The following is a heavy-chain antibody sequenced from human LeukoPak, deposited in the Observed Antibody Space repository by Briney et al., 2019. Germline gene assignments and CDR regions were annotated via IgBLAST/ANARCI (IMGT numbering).Heavy chain of an antibody. D-gene: IGHD3-22*01. CDR2: ISGSGGST. V-gene: IGHV3-23*01. CDR1: GFTFSFYA. CDR3: AKGNYHDSSGYLYYFDY. Sequence: GGSLRLSCAASGFTFSFYAMSWVRQAPGKGLEWVSAISGSGGSTYYTDSVKGRFTISRDNSKNTLDLQMNSLRAEDTAVYYCAKGNYHDSSGYLYYFDYWGQGTLVTVFS. J-gene: IGHJ4*02.